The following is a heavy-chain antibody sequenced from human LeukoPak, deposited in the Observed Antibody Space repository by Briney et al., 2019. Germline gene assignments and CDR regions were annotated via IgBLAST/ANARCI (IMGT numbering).Heavy chain of an antibody. D-gene: IGHD4-11*01. CDR3: ARGGPRLHPSPDY. J-gene: IGHJ4*02. Sequence: PGGSLRLSCAASGFTFSSYAMHWVRQAPGKGLEWVAVISYDGSNKYYADSVKGRFTISRDNSKNTLYLQMNGLRAEDTAVYYCARGGPRLHPSPDYWGQGTLVTVSS. CDR1: GFTFSSYA. V-gene: IGHV3-30-3*01. CDR2: ISYDGSNK.